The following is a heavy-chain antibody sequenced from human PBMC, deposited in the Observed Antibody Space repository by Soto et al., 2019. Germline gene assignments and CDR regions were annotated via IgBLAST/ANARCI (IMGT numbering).Heavy chain of an antibody. CDR3: ARGPVGGGNSPPYYYYCMDV. CDR1: GGSFNGYY. CDR2: ITHSGST. V-gene: IGHV4-34*01. Sequence: PSETLSLTCAVYGGSFNGYYWSWIRQPPGKGLEWIGEITHSGSTDYNPSLKSRVTISVDTSKNQFPLKLSSVTAGDTAVYYCARGPVGGGNSPPYYYYCMDVWGQGTTVTVSS. D-gene: IGHD2-21*02. J-gene: IGHJ6*02.